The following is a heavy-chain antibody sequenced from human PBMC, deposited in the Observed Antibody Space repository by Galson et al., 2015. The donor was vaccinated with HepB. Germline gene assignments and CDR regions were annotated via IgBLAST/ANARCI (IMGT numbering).Heavy chain of an antibody. CDR3: AKDMGEQLIRDFDY. J-gene: IGHJ4*02. CDR2: ISWNSGSI. Sequence: SLRLSCAASGFTFDDYAMHWVRQAPGKGLEWVSGISWNSGSIGYADSVKGRFTISRDNAKNSLYLQMNSLRAEDTALYYCAKDMGEQLIRDFDYWGQGTLVTVSS. D-gene: IGHD6-6*01. CDR1: GFTFDDYA. V-gene: IGHV3-9*01.